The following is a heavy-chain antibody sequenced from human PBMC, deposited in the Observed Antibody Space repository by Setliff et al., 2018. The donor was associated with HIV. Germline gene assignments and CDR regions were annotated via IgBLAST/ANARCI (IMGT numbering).Heavy chain of an antibody. V-gene: IGHV1-69*13. CDR1: GGTFSSYA. Sequence: SVKVSCKASGGTFSSYAISWVRQAPGQGLEWMGGIIPIFGTTNYAQKFQGRVTITADEWTSTAYMELSSLRSEDTAVYYCARETYYGSGSYLPTEYYYYYMDVWGKGTTVTVSS. CDR2: IIPIFGTT. J-gene: IGHJ6*03. CDR3: ARETYYGSGSYLPTEYYYYYMDV. D-gene: IGHD3-10*01.